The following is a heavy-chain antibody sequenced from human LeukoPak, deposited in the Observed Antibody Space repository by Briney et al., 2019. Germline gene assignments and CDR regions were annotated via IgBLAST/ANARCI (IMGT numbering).Heavy chain of an antibody. CDR3: ARLYYDSSRYPNWFDP. CDR1: GDSISSYY. J-gene: IGHJ5*02. D-gene: IGHD3-22*01. CDR2: IYYSGST. V-gene: IGHV4-59*08. Sequence: SEALSLTCTVSGDSISSYYWSWIRQPPGKGLEWIGYIYYSGSTNYNPSLKSRVTISVDTSKNQFSLKLSSVTAADTAVYYCARLYYDSSRYPNWFDPWGQGALVTVSS.